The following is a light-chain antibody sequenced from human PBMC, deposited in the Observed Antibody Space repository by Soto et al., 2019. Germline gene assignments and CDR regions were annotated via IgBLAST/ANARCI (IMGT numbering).Light chain of an antibody. CDR2: LEGSGSY. Sequence: QLVLTQSSSASASLGSSVKLTCTLSSGHSSYIIAWHQQQPGKDPRYLMKLEGSGSYNKGSGVPDRVSGSSSGADRYLTLSNLQFEDEADYFCETWDSNTRVFGGGTKVTVL. CDR1: SGHSSYI. CDR3: ETWDSNTRV. J-gene: IGLJ3*02. V-gene: IGLV4-60*02.